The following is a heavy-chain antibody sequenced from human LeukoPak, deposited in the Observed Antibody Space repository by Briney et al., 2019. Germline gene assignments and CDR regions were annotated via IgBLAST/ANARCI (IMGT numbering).Heavy chain of an antibody. CDR3: AKSSYYDSSGFYREYYFDY. D-gene: IGHD3-22*01. CDR2: ISGSGGST. V-gene: IGHV3-23*01. Sequence: GGSLRLSCAASGFTFRNSAMSWVRQAPGKGLEWVSSISGSGGSTYYADSVKGRFTISRDNSKNTLYLQMNSLRAEDTAVYYCAKSSYYDSSGFYREYYFDYWGQGTLVTVSS. CDR1: GFTFRNSA. J-gene: IGHJ4*02.